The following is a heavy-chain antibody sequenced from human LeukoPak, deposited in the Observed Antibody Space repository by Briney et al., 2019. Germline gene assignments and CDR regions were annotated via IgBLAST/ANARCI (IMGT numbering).Heavy chain of an antibody. Sequence: SETLSLTCTVSGGSISSYYRSWIRQPPGKGLEWIGYIYYSGSTNYNPSLKSRVTISVDTSKNQFSLKLSSVTAADTAVYYCARTPKHSSGWYFLSAFDIWGQGTMVTVSS. D-gene: IGHD6-19*01. J-gene: IGHJ3*02. V-gene: IGHV4-59*01. CDR1: GGSISSYY. CDR2: IYYSGST. CDR3: ARTPKHSSGWYFLSAFDI.